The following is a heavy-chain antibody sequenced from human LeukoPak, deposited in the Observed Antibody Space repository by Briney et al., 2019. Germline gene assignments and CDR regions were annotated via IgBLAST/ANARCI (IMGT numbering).Heavy chain of an antibody. V-gene: IGHV3-30*04. CDR1: GFAFGHYA. Sequence: SGGSLRLSCAASGFAFGHYAMHWVRQAPGKGLEWVAVISYDASQKYYADSVKGRFTTSRDNSKNTLFLQMNSLRPEDTALYSCARPYNSGWYGDFDFWGQGTLVAVSS. D-gene: IGHD6-19*01. J-gene: IGHJ4*02. CDR2: ISYDASQK. CDR3: ARPYNSGWYGDFDF.